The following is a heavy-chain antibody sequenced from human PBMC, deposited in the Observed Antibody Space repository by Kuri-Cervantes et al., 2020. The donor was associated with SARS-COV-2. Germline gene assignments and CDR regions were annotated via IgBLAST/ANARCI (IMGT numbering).Heavy chain of an antibody. CDR1: GFTFSNFG. Sequence: GESLKISCAASGFTFSNFGMHWVRQTPGKGLEWVAIISYNGRNRYFADSVKGRLTVSRDNSKNTVYLQMNNLRAEDTAVYYCARDAGERLVQFFMDVWGQGTTVTVSS. V-gene: IGHV3-30*03. J-gene: IGHJ6*02. D-gene: IGHD6-6*01. CDR3: ARDAGERLVQFFMDV. CDR2: ISYNGRNR.